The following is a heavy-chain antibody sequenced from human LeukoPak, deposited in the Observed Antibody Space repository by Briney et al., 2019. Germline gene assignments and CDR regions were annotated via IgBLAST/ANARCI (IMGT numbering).Heavy chain of an antibody. D-gene: IGHD6-19*01. Sequence: SETLSLTCTVSGGSISSYYWSWTRQPPGKGLEWIGYIYYSGSTNYNPSLKSRVTISVDTSKNQFSLELSSVTAADTALYYCARDYGGWYYFDYWGQGTLVTVSS. CDR1: GGSISSYY. CDR2: IYYSGST. J-gene: IGHJ4*02. V-gene: IGHV4-59*12. CDR3: ARDYGGWYYFDY.